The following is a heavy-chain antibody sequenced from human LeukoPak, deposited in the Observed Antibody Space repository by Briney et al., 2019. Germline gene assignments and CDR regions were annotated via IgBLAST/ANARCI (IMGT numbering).Heavy chain of an antibody. J-gene: IGHJ4*02. D-gene: IGHD6-13*01. CDR1: GFVFSDYY. Sequence: GGSLRLSCAAFGFVFSDYYMSWIRQAPGKGLEWISYISTSGTNIYYLDSVKGRFTISRDNARNSLYLQMNSLRAEDTAIYYCARGRKYNTNWSAYFDYWGQGTLVTVSS. CDR2: ISTSGTNI. V-gene: IGHV3-11*01. CDR3: ARGRKYNTNWSAYFDY.